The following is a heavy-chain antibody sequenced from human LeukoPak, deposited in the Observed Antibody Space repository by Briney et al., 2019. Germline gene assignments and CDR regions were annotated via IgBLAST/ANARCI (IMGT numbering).Heavy chain of an antibody. CDR1: GFTFSSYW. V-gene: IGHV3-7*01. J-gene: IGHJ4*02. Sequence: PGGSLRLSCAASGFTFSSYWMSWVRQSPGKGLEWVANIKPDGSEKYYVDSVKGRFTISRDNARNALFLEMNSLRAEDTAVYYCARERMYSGSGSTFPYYDYWGQGTLVIVS. CDR3: ARERMYSGSGSTFPYYDY. D-gene: IGHD3-10*01. CDR2: IKPDGSEK.